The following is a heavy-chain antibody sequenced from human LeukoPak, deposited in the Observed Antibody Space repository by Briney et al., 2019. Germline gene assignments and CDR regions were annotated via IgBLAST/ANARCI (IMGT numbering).Heavy chain of an antibody. D-gene: IGHD6-13*01. CDR1: GFTFSSYS. CDR2: ISSSSTI. V-gene: IGHV3-48*01. Sequence: PGGSLGLSCAASGFTFSSYSMNWVRQAPGKGLEWVSYISSSSTIYYADSVKGRFTISRDNAKNSLYLQMNSLRAEDTAVYYCARDYSSSWYAPYYFDYWGQGTLVTVSS. J-gene: IGHJ4*02. CDR3: ARDYSSSWYAPYYFDY.